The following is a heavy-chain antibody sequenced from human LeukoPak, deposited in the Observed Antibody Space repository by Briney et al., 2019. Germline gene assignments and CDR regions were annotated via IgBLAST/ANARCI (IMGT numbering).Heavy chain of an antibody. V-gene: IGHV5-51*01. CDR3: ARQDRRNYYDSSGYYNFDY. CDR2: IYPGDSDT. J-gene: IGHJ4*02. D-gene: IGHD3-22*01. CDR1: GYSFTSYW. Sequence: GESLKISCKGSGYSFTSYWIGWVRQMPGKGLEWMGIIYPGDSDTRYSPSFQGQVTISADKSISTAYLQWSSLKASDTAMYYCARQDRRNYYDSSGYYNFDYWGQGTLVTVSS.